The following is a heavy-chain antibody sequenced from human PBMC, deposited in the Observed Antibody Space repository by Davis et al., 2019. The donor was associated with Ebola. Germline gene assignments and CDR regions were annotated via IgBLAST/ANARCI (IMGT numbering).Heavy chain of an antibody. D-gene: IGHD4-11*01. CDR1: GYTFPTYL. Sequence: ASVKVSCKASGYTFPTYLIHWVRQAPGQGLEYMGIISAGGDFTSSARKFQGRVTMTRDTSMSTVFMDLSNLRSDDTAVYYCAREYPSDYNFDYWGQGTLVTVSS. CDR2: ISAGGDFT. V-gene: IGHV1-46*03. J-gene: IGHJ4*02. CDR3: AREYPSDYNFDY.